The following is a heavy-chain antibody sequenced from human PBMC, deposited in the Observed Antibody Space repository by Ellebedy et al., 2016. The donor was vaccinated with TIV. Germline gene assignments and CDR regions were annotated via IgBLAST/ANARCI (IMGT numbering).Heavy chain of an antibody. CDR3: ARAARYSGSPDY. CDR1: GFTFSDSW. CDR2: ISGGGGTT. Sequence: PGGSLRLSCAASGFTFSDSWMSWVRQAPGKGLEWVSAISGGGGTTSYADSVKGRFTISRDNSKNTLYLQMNSLRAEDTAVYYCARAARYSGSPDYWGQGTLVTVSS. J-gene: IGHJ4*02. V-gene: IGHV3-23*01. D-gene: IGHD1-26*01.